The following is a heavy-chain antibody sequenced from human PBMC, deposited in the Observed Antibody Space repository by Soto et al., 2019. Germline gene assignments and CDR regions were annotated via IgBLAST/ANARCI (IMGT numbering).Heavy chain of an antibody. CDR3: AREGYFDWLDYYYYGMDV. Sequence: GASVKVSCKASGYTFTSYAMHWVRQAPGQKLEWMGWINAGNGNTKYSQKFQGRVTITRDTSASTAYMELSSLRSEDTAVYYCAREGYFDWLDYYYYGMDVWGQGTTVTVSS. CDR1: GYTFTSYA. J-gene: IGHJ6*02. CDR2: INAGNGNT. D-gene: IGHD3-9*01. V-gene: IGHV1-3*01.